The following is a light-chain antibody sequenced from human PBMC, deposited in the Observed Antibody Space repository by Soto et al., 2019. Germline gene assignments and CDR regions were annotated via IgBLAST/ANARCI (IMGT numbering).Light chain of an antibody. V-gene: IGKV3-15*01. CDR2: GAS. Sequence: DIVMTQSPATLSVSRGERATLSCRASQSVSSNLAWYQQKPGQTPRLLIYGASTRATGIPARFSGSGSGTEFTLTISSLQSEDFVVYYCQQYNNWPLTFGGGTKV. CDR3: QQYNNWPLT. CDR1: QSVSSN. J-gene: IGKJ4*01.